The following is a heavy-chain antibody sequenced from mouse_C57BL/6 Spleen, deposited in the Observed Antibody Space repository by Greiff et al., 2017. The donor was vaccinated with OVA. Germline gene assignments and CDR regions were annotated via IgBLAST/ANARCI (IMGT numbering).Heavy chain of an antibody. D-gene: IGHD2-4*01. Sequence: VQLQQPGTELVKPGASVKLSCKASGYTFTSYWMHWVKQRPGQGLEWIGNINPSNGGTNYNEKFKSKATLTVDKSSSTAYMQISSLTSEDSAVYYCARLGYDSAWFAYWGQGTLVTVSA. CDR3: ARLGYDSAWFAY. J-gene: IGHJ3*01. V-gene: IGHV1-53*01. CDR2: INPSNGGT. CDR1: GYTFTSYW.